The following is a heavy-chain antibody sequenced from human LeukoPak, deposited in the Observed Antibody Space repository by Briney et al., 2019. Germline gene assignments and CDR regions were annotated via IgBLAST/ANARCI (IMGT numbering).Heavy chain of an antibody. D-gene: IGHD3-22*01. V-gene: IGHV3-48*01. J-gene: IGHJ6*02. Sequence: PGGSLRLSCAASGFTFSSYAMSWVRQAPGKGLEWVSYISSSSSTTYYADSVKGRFTISRDNAKNSLYLQMNSLRAEDTAVYYCSLAYDSSGYYYDYYYGMDVWGQGTTVTVSS. CDR3: SLAYDSSGYYYDYYYGMDV. CDR2: ISSSSSTT. CDR1: GFTFSSYA.